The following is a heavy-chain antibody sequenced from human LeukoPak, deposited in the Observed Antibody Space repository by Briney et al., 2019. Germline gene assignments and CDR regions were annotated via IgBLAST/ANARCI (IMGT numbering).Heavy chain of an antibody. D-gene: IGHD2-2*03. CDR3: ARLGFDYYMDV. CDR2: INHSGST. CDR1: GGHFSGYY. V-gene: IGHV4-34*01. Sequence: SETLSLTCGVYGGHFSGYYWSWIRQPPGKGLEWIGEINHSGSTNYNPSLKSRVTISVDTSKNQFSLKLSSVTAADTAVYYCARLGFDYYMDVWGKGTTVTISS. J-gene: IGHJ6*03.